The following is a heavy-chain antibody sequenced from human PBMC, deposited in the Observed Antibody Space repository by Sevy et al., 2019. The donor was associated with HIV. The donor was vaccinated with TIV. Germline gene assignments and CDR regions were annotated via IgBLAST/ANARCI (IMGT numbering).Heavy chain of an antibody. CDR3: AKDYCIGNDCFLGWFDP. J-gene: IGHJ5*02. CDR1: GFTLSSVG. Sequence: GGSLRLSCAASGFTLSSVGIHWVRLTPGTGLEWLAFIGHDGNKYFYGASVKGRITTFRDNSKNTVSLQMNSLRVEDTAIYYCAKDYCIGNDCFLGWFDPRGQGTVVTVSS. CDR2: IGHDGNKY. D-gene: IGHD2-15*01. V-gene: IGHV3-30*02.